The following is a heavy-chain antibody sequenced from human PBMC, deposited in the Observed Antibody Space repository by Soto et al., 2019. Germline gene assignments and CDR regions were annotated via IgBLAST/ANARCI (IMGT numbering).Heavy chain of an antibody. CDR2: IWYDGSNK. D-gene: IGHD3-22*01. CDR1: GFGFSNYG. Sequence: QVQLVESGGGVVQPGRSLRLSCGASGFGFSNYGMHWVRQAPGKGLEWVSVIWYDGSNKYYGDSVRGRFTISRDNSNNTLHLEMNSLRAEDTAVYYFARDQNSNPNYYYYYMDVWGKGTTATVSS. J-gene: IGHJ6*03. CDR3: ARDQNSNPNYYYYYMDV. V-gene: IGHV3-33*01.